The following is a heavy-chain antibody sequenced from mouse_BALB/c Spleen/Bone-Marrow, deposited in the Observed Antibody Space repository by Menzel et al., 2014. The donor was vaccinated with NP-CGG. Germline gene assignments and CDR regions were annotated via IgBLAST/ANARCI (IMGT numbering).Heavy chain of an antibody. D-gene: IGHD1-2*01. J-gene: IGHJ1*01. V-gene: IGHV4-1*02. CDR3: GRPGYNGYQGV. CDR1: GFAFSRYW. Sequence: EVKLMESGGGLVQPGGSLKLSCAASGFAFSRYWMTWVRQAPGKGLEWIGDINPDSSTINYTPSLKDKFIISRDKAKNTRYLQMSKGRSEDAALYYCGRPGYNGYQGVWGAGTTVTDSS. CDR2: INPDSSTI.